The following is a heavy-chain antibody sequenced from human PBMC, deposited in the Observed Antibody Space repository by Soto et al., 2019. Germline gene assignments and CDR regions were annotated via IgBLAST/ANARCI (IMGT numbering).Heavy chain of an antibody. CDR2: ISSSSSYI. CDR3: ARVGGDYQLLHDFDI. J-gene: IGHJ3*02. Sequence: EVQVVESGGGLVKPGGSLRLSCAASGFTFSSYSMNWVRQAPGKGLEWVSSISSSSSYIYYADSVKGRFTISRDNAKNSLYLQMNSLRAEDTAVYYCARVGGDYQLLHDFDIWGQGTMVTVSS. CDR1: GFTFSSYS. V-gene: IGHV3-21*01. D-gene: IGHD2-2*01.